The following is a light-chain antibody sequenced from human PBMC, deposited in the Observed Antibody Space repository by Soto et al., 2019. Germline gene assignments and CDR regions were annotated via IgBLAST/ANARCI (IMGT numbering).Light chain of an antibody. CDR3: QSHDNSLSGHVA. V-gene: IGLV1-40*01. J-gene: IGLJ2*01. CDR2: GNS. CDR1: SSNIGAGYD. Sequence: QSVLTQPPSVSGAPGQRVTISCTGSSSNIGAGYDVHWYQQLPGTAPKLLIYGNSNRPSGVPDRFSGSKSGTSASLAITGLQAEDAADYYCQSHDNSLSGHVAFGGGTKLTVL.